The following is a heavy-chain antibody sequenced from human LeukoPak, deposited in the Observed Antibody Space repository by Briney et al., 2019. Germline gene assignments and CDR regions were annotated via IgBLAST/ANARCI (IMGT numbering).Heavy chain of an antibody. CDR2: ISGYNGNT. CDR3: ARDPGEMIVATTFDY. D-gene: IGHD5-12*01. Sequence: GASVKVSCKASGYTFTSYGISWVRQAPGQGLEGMGWISGYNGNTKYTQKLQGRVTMTTDTSTSTAYMELRSLRSDDTAVYYNARDPGEMIVATTFDYWGQGTLVTVSS. J-gene: IGHJ4*02. V-gene: IGHV1-18*01. CDR1: GYTFTSYG.